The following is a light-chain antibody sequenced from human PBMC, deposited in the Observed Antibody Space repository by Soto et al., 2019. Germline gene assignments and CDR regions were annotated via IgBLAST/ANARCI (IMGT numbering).Light chain of an antibody. CDR1: QGISNS. J-gene: IGKJ5*01. CDR3: QQLYRYPIT. V-gene: IGKV1-9*01. Sequence: DVQLTQSPSFMSLSAGDRFTITCRASQGISNSLAWYQQKPGKAPKLLIYSASTLQSGVPSRFSGGFSGTEFTLTISSLQPEDFATYYCQQLYRYPITFGQGTRLEIK. CDR2: SAS.